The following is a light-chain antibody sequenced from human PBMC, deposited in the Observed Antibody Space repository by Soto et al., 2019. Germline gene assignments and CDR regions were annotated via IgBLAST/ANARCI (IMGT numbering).Light chain of an antibody. CDR3: QSYDSSLMGSV. V-gene: IGLV1-40*01. J-gene: IGLJ1*01. CDR1: SSNIGAGYD. Sequence: QSVLTQPPSVSGAPGQRVTISCTGSSSNIGAGYDVHWYQQLPGTAPKLLISGNSNRPSGVPDRFSDSKSGTSASLAITGLQAEDEADYYCQSYDSSLMGSVFGPGPRSPS. CDR2: GNS.